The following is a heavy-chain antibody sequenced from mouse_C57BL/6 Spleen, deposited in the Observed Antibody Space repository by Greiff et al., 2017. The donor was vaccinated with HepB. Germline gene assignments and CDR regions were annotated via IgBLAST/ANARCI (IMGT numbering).Heavy chain of an antibody. J-gene: IGHJ2*01. D-gene: IGHD1-1*01. V-gene: IGHV1-81*01. CDR3: ARATDLYYFDY. Sequence: VKLQESGAELARPGASVKLSCKASGYTFTSYGISWVKQRTGQGLEWIGEIYPRSGNTYYNEKFKGKATLTADKSSSTAYMELRSLTSEDSAVYFCARATDLYYFDYWGQGTTLTVSS. CDR1: GYTFTSYG. CDR2: IYPRSGNT.